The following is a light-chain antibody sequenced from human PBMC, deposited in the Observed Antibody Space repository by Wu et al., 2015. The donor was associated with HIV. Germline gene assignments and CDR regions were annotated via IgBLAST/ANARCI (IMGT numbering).Light chain of an antibody. V-gene: IGKV1-12*01. CDR2: AAS. J-gene: IGKJ4*01. CDR3: QQAKSFPLT. Sequence: DIQMTQSPSSVSASVGDRVTVTCRASEDIRNWLAWYQQKPGKAPKLLIYAASSLQSGVPSRFSGSGSGTYFTLTIDSLQPEDFANYYCQQAKSFPLTFGGGTKVGSN. CDR1: EDIRNW.